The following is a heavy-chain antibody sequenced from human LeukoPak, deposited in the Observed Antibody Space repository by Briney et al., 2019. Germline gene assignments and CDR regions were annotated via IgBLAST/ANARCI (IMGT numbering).Heavy chain of an antibody. J-gene: IGHJ4*02. Sequence: PGGSLRLSCAASGFTFSSYAMSWVRQAPGKGLGWVSAISGSGGSTYYADSVKGRFTISRDNSKNTLYLQMNSLRAEDTAVYYCAKAGPIGYCSSTSCYEGGTFDYWGQGTLVTVSS. CDR2: ISGSGGST. D-gene: IGHD2-2*01. CDR3: AKAGPIGYCSSTSCYEGGTFDY. V-gene: IGHV3-23*01. CDR1: GFTFSSYA.